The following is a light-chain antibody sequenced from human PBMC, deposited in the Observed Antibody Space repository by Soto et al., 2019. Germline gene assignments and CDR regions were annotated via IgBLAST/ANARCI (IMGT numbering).Light chain of an antibody. CDR2: DAS. CDR3: QQYDNLPRT. J-gene: IGKJ2*01. Sequence: DIQMTQSPSSLSTSVGDRVTITCQASQDIRKYLNWYQQKPGKAPKLLIYDASNLEAGVPSRFSGSGSGTDFTFTITSLQPEDVATYYCQQYDNLPRTFGQGTKLEIK. V-gene: IGKV1-33*01. CDR1: QDIRKY.